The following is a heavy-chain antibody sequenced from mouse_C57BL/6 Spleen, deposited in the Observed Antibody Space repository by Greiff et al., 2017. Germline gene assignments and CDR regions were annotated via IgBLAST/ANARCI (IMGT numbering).Heavy chain of an antibody. CDR1: GYSITSGYY. CDR3: ARDRDHSYAMDY. V-gene: IGHV3-6*01. CDR2: ISYDGSN. Sequence: EVKLMESGPGLVKPSQSLSLTCSVTGYSITSGYYWNWIRQFPGNKLEWMGYISYDGSNNYNPSLKNRISITRDTSKNQFFLKLNSVTTEDTATYYCARDRDHSYAMDYWGQGTSVTVSS. J-gene: IGHJ4*01.